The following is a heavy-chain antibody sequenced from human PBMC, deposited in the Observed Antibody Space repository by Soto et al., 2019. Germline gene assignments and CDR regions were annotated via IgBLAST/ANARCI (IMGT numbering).Heavy chain of an antibody. D-gene: IGHD6-13*01. CDR3: AKDPRAAAETGY. CDR1: GFTFSSYG. Sequence: QVQLVESGGGVVQPGRSLRLSCAASGFTFSSYGMHWVRQAPGKGLEWVAVMSYDGSNKYYADSVKGRFTISRDNSKNTLYLQMNSRRAEDTAVYYCAKDPRAAAETGYWGQGTLLTVSS. J-gene: IGHJ4*02. V-gene: IGHV3-30*18. CDR2: MSYDGSNK.